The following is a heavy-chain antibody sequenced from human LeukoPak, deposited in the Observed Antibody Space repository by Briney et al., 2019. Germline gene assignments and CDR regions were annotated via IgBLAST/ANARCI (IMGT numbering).Heavy chain of an antibody. CDR1: GYTFTSYY. D-gene: IGHD6-13*01. Sequence: GASVKVSCKASGYTFTSYYMHWVRQAPGQGLEWMGIINPSGGSTSYAQKFQGRVTMTRGTSTSTVYMELSSLRSEDTAVYYCARGGPGIAAAGTLEYFQHWGQGTLVTVSS. V-gene: IGHV1-46*01. J-gene: IGHJ1*01. CDR3: ARGGPGIAAAGTLEYFQH. CDR2: INPSGGST.